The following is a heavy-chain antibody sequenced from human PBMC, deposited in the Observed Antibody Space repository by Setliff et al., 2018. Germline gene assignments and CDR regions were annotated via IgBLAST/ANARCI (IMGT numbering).Heavy chain of an antibody. CDR3: ATGSLVEACTGH. CDR1: GYTFTSNL. V-gene: IGHV7-4-1*02. Sequence: ASVKVSCKASGYTFTSNLINWVRQAPGQGLEWMGYINTRTGNPMYAQGFTGRFVFSLDPSVSTAYLQISSLKAEDTALYYCATGSLVEACTGHWGQGTLVTVSS. D-gene: IGHD2-15*01. CDR2: INTRTGNP. J-gene: IGHJ4*02.